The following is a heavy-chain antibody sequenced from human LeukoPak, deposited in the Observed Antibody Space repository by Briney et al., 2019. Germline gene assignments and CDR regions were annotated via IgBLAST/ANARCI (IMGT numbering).Heavy chain of an antibody. CDR1: GYTFTSYG. V-gene: IGHV1-18*01. Sequence: ASVKVSCKASGYTFTSYGISWVRQAPGRGLEWMGWTSAYNGNTNYAQKLQGRVTMTTDTSTSTAYMELRSLRSDDTAVYYCARGAFSGYDGNAFDIWGQGTMVTVSS. D-gene: IGHD5-12*01. CDR2: TSAYNGNT. J-gene: IGHJ3*02. CDR3: ARGAFSGYDGNAFDI.